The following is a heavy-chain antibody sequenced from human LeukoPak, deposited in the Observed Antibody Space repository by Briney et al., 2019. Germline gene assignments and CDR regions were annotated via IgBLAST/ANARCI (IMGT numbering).Heavy chain of an antibody. CDR3: ARDSNQLLPTIDCWFDP. CDR2: IIPILGIA. Sequence: ASVKVSCKASGGTFSSYAISWVRQAPGQGLEWMGRIIPILGIANYAQKLQGRVTMTSDTSTSTAYMELRSLRSDDTAVYYCARDSNQLLPTIDCWFDPWGQGTLVTVSS. CDR1: GGTFSSYA. D-gene: IGHD2-2*01. J-gene: IGHJ5*02. V-gene: IGHV1-69*04.